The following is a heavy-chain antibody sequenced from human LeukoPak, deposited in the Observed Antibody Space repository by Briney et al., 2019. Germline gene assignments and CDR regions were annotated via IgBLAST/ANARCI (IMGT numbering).Heavy chain of an antibody. Sequence: SETLSLTCSVSGYSISSGYYWGWIRQPPGKGLEWIGSIYYSGSTYYNPSLKSRVTISVDTSKNQFSLKLSSVTAADTAVYYCARRGVAAASNAFDIWGQGTMVTVSS. V-gene: IGHV4-38-2*02. CDR1: GYSISSGYY. D-gene: IGHD6-13*01. CDR2: IYYSGST. J-gene: IGHJ3*02. CDR3: ARRGVAAASNAFDI.